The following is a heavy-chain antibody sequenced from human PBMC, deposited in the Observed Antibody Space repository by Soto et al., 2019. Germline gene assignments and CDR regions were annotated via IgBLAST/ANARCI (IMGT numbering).Heavy chain of an antibody. CDR1: GYTFTSYA. Sequence: QVQLVQSGAEEKKPGASVKVSCKASGYTFTSYAMHWVRQAPGQRLEWMGWINAGNGKTKFSQKCQGRVTITRDTAASTAYMELSSLSSEDTAVYYCSRVLVGATPVDYWGQGTLVTVSS. D-gene: IGHD1-26*01. J-gene: IGHJ4*02. V-gene: IGHV1-3*05. CDR2: INAGNGKT. CDR3: SRVLVGATPVDY.